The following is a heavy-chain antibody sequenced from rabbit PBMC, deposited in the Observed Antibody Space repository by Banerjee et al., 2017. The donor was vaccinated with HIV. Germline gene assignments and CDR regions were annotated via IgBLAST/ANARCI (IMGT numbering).Heavy chain of an antibody. CDR2: IWTGSSST. CDR3: ARDLAGVIGWNFGL. CDR1: GNDFSSYYW. V-gene: IGHV1S43*01. J-gene: IGHJ4*01. D-gene: IGHD4-1*01. Sequence: QEQLEESGGDLVKPEGSLTLTCKASGNDFSSYYWICWFRQAPGKGLEWIGCIWTGSSSTDYASWVNGRFSISRSTSLNTVTLQMTSLTAADTATYFCARDLAGVIGWNFGLWGPGTLVTVS.